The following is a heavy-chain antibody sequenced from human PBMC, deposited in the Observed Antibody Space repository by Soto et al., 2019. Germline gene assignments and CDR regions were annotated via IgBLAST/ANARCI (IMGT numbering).Heavy chain of an antibody. CDR1: GVSFSDYS. J-gene: IGHJ4*02. CDR3: ARSGEILQTFDS. D-gene: IGHD1-26*01. CDR2: ISGSSSYI. Sequence: LRLSCVVSGVSFSDYSMNWVRQAPGKGLEWVALISGSSSYIYYADSVKGRFTISRDNAKNSLFLQMDSLRVEDTAVYYCARSGEILQTFDSWGQGTLVTVS. V-gene: IGHV3-21*01.